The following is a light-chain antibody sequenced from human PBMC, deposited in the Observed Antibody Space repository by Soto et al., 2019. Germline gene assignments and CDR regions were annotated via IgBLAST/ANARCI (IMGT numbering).Light chain of an antibody. Sequence: QSVLTQPPSASGTPGQRVTISCSGSSSNIGSNTVNWYQQLPGTAPKLLIYSNNQRPSEVPDRFSGSKSGTSASLAISGLQSEDEADYYCAAWDDSLEVFGGGTKVTVL. J-gene: IGLJ2*01. CDR1: SSNIGSNT. CDR2: SNN. V-gene: IGLV1-44*01. CDR3: AAWDDSLEV.